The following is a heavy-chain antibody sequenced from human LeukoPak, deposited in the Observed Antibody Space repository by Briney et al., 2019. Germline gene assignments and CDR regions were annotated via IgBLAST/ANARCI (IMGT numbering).Heavy chain of an antibody. CDR1: GYSISSGYY. V-gene: IGHV4-38-2*02. CDR3: ARDGRSDYGDINWFDP. J-gene: IGHJ5*02. Sequence: SETLSLTCTVSGYSISSGYYWGWIRLPPGKGLEWIGSIYHSGSTYYNPSLKSRVTISVDTSKNQFSLKLTSVTAADTAVYYCARDGRSDYGDINWFDPWGQGTLVTVSS. D-gene: IGHD4-17*01. CDR2: IYHSGST.